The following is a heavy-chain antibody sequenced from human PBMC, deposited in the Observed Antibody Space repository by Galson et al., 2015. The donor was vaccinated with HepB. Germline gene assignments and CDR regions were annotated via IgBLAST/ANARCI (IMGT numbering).Heavy chain of an antibody. D-gene: IGHD2-2*01. V-gene: IGHV3-15*01. CDR1: GFTFSNAW. CDR2: IKSKTDGGTT. Sequence: SLRLSCAASGFTFSNAWMSWVRQAPGKGLEWVGRIKSKTDGGTTDYAAPVKGRFTISRDDSKNTLYLQMNSLKTEDTAVYYCTTDSSDFLYCSSTSCFPWGQGTLVTVSS. CDR3: TTDSSDFLYCSSTSCFP. J-gene: IGHJ5*02.